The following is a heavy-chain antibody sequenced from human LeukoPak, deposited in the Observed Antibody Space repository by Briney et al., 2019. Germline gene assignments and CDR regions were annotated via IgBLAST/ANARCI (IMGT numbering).Heavy chain of an antibody. Sequence: ASVKVSCKASGYTFTNYYMHWVRQAPGQGLDWVGFVNPSGGSTRYAQNFQGRVTMTRDTSTSTVYMELSSLGSEDTAVYYCARVGYSYDSSGYYGFDYWGQGALVTVSS. CDR1: GYTFTNYY. CDR2: VNPSGGST. CDR3: ARVGYSYDSSGYYGFDY. D-gene: IGHD3-22*01. V-gene: IGHV1-46*01. J-gene: IGHJ4*02.